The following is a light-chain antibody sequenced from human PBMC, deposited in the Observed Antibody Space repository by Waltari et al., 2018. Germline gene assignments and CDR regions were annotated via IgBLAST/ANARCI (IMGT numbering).Light chain of an antibody. Sequence: SYELTQPPSVSVSPGQTARITCSGDALPKQYGYWYQKKAGQAPVLVIKKDGERPSGIPGRFAGSSSGSTVTLTITGVQAEDEADYYCQSTDSNGTYLYVFGSGTKVTVL. CDR1: ALPKQY. V-gene: IGLV3-25*03. CDR3: QSTDSNGTYLYV. CDR2: KDG. J-gene: IGLJ1*01.